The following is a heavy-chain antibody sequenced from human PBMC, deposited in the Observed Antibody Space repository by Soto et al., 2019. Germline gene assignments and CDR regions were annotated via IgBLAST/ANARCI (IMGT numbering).Heavy chain of an antibody. J-gene: IGHJ3*02. D-gene: IGHD3-3*01. V-gene: IGHV3-53*01. CDR2: IYSGGST. Sequence: PGGSLRLSCAASGFTVSSNYMSWVRQAPGKGLEWVSVIYSGGSTYYADSVKGRFTISRDNSKNTLYLQMNSLRAEDTAVYYCARHTYYDFWSGYFAFDIWGQGTTVTV. CDR3: ARHTYYDFWSGYFAFDI. CDR1: GFTVSSNY.